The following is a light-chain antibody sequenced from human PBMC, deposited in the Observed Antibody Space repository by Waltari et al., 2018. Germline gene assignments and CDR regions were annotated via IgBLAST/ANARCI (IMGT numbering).Light chain of an antibody. CDR3: QQYYTYPVT. CDR2: KSS. Sequence: DIQMTQSPSTLSASMGDRVTVTCRASQRINSYLAWYQQRPGRAPKLLIYKSSTLQTGVPSRFSGGGSGTDFTLTITSLQPDDFATYYCQQYYTYPVTFGQGTKLE. CDR1: QRINSY. V-gene: IGKV1-5*03. J-gene: IGKJ2*01.